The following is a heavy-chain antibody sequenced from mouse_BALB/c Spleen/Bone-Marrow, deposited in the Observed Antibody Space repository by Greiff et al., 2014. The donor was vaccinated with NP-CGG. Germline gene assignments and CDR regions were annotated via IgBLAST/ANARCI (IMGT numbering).Heavy chain of an antibody. CDR3: ARDGYYVGFAY. D-gene: IGHD2-3*01. CDR1: GYSFTDYN. V-gene: IGHV1S135*01. Sequence: EVQLQQSGPELVKPGASVKVSCKASGYSFTDYNVYWVKQSHGKSLESIGYIDPHNGDTSYNQKFKGRATLTVDKSSNTAFMHLNSLTSEDSAVYYCARDGYYVGFAYWGQGTLVTVSA. CDR2: IDPHNGDT. J-gene: IGHJ3*01.